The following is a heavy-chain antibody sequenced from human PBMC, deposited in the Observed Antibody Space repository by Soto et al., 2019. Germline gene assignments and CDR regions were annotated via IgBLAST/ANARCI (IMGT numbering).Heavy chain of an antibody. CDR2: ISGSGGST. CDR1: GFTFSSYA. J-gene: IGHJ5*02. D-gene: IGHD2-2*03. Sequence: PGGSLRLSCAASGFTFSSYAMSWVRQAPGKGLEWVSAISGSGGSTYYADSVKGRFTISRDNSKNTLYLQMNSLRAEDTAVYYCAKSGYCSSTSCYEGSYNWFDPWGQGTLVTVSS. CDR3: AKSGYCSSTSCYEGSYNWFDP. V-gene: IGHV3-23*01.